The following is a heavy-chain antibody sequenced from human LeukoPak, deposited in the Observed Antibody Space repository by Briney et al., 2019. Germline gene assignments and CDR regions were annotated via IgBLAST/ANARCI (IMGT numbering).Heavy chain of an antibody. Sequence: ASVKVSCKASGYTFTKYGVSWVRQAPGQGLEWMGWISAYNGDIKYAQRGKGRVTMTTDTSTSTVYMELRSLRSGGTAVYYCARESGSDAFDIWGQGTMVTVSS. J-gene: IGHJ3*02. CDR3: ARESGSDAFDI. CDR1: GYTFTKYG. V-gene: IGHV1-18*01. CDR2: ISAYNGDI.